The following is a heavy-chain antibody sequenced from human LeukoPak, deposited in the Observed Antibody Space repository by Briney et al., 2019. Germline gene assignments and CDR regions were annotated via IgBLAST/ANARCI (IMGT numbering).Heavy chain of an antibody. CDR2: MNPNSGNT. CDR3: ARDRRSYCSGSSCDSGADY. V-gene: IGHV1-8*01. CDR1: GYTFTSYD. J-gene: IGHJ4*02. D-gene: IGHD2-15*01. Sequence: ASVKVSCKASGYTFTSYDINWVRQATGQGLEWMGWMNPNSGNTGYAQKFQGRVTMTTDTSTSTAYMELRSLRSDDTAVYYCARDRRSYCSGSSCDSGADYWGQGTLVTVSS.